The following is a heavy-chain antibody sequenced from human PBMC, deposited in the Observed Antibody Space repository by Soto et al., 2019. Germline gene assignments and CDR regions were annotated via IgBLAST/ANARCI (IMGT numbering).Heavy chain of an antibody. Sequence: EVQLVESGGGLLQPGGSLRLSCEASGFTFSSHWMHWVRQTPGKALVWVSRVNFDGTTTNYADSVKRRLTISRDNAKNTVYLQMNSLRAEDTAVYYCARVGSGTYKLDNWGQGTLVTVS. J-gene: IGHJ4*02. CDR1: GFTFSSHW. V-gene: IGHV3-74*01. CDR2: VNFDGTTT. D-gene: IGHD3-10*01. CDR3: ARVGSGTYKLDN.